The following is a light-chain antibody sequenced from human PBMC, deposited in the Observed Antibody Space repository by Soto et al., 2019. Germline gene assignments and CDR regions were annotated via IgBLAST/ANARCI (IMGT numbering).Light chain of an antibody. CDR2: GAS. CDR1: QSVGST. Sequence: EIVMTQSPATLSVSPGERATLSCRASQSVGSTLVWYQQKPGQAPRLLISGASTRAAGIPARFSGSGSGTEFTLTLSILQSEDFADYYCQQYKSWPPTFGQGTKLEIK. V-gene: IGKV3-15*01. J-gene: IGKJ2*01. CDR3: QQYKSWPPT.